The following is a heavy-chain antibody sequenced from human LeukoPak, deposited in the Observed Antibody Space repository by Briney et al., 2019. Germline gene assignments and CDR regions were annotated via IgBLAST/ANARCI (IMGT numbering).Heavy chain of an antibody. CDR3: ARGPYCGGDCYDAFDI. J-gene: IGHJ3*02. Sequence: GGSLRLSCAASGFTVSSNYMSWVRQAPGKGLEWVSVIYSGGSTYYADSVKGRLTISRDNSKNTLYLQMNSLRAEDTAVYYCARGPYCGGDCYDAFDIWGQGTMVTVSS. CDR1: GFTVSSNY. CDR2: IYSGGST. V-gene: IGHV3-53*01. D-gene: IGHD2-21*02.